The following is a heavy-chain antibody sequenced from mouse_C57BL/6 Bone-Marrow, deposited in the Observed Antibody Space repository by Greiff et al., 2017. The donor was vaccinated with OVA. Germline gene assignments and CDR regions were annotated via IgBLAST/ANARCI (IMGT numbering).Heavy chain of an antibody. V-gene: IGHV1-55*01. Sequence: VKLMESGAELVKPGASVKMSCKASGYTFTSYWITWVKQRPGQGLEWIGDIYPGSGSTNYNEKFKSKATLTVDTSSSTAYMQLSSLTSEDSAVYYCARKPFDYWGQGTTLTVSS. J-gene: IGHJ2*01. CDR1: GYTFTSYW. CDR3: ARKPFDY. CDR2: IYPGSGST.